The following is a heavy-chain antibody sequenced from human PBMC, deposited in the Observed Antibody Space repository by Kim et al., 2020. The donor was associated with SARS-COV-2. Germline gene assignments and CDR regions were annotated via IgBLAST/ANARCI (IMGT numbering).Heavy chain of an antibody. CDR3: AKDIGGWGSSGWWLLDYYYGMDV. CDR1: GFTFDDYA. V-gene: IGHV3-43*02. J-gene: IGHJ6*02. D-gene: IGHD6-19*01. CDR2: ISGDGGST. Sequence: GGSLRLSCAASGFTFDDYAMHWVRQAPGKGLEWVSLISGDGGSTYYADSVKGRFTISRDNSKNSLYLQMNSLRTEDTALYYCAKDIGGWGSSGWWLLDYYYGMDVWGQGTTVTVSS.